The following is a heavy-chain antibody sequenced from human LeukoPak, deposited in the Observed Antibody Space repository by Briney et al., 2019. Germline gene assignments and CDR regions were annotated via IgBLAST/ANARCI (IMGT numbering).Heavy chain of an antibody. V-gene: IGHV4-34*01. CDR3: ARGSSFDGYCAPGACQGGYYDM. J-gene: IGHJ4*02. D-gene: IGHD2-2*03. CDR1: GDSYSRYL. CDR2: ISHAGNT. Sequence: SETLSLTCAVYGDSYSRYLWNWVRQSPGKPLEYLGEISHAGNTNYNPSLKTRVLLSVDKSKNQFSLRLTSVTAADTAVYFCARGSSFDGYCAPGACQGGYYDMWGRGTPVTVSS.